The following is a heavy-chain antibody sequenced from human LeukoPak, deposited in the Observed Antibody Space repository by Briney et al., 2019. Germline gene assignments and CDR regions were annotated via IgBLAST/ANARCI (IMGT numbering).Heavy chain of an antibody. CDR1: GFTFSTYA. Sequence: PGGSLRLSCAASGFTFSTYAMTWVRQAPGKGLQWVSAISDSGVNTFYADSVKGRFTISRDNSKNTLYLQMNSLRAEDTAVYYCAKDSGSFDYWGQRTLVTVSS. V-gene: IGHV3-23*01. D-gene: IGHD1-26*01. CDR3: AKDSGSFDY. CDR2: ISDSGVNT. J-gene: IGHJ4*02.